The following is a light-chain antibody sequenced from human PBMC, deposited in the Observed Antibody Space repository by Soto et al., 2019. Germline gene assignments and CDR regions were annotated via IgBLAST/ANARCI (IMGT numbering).Light chain of an antibody. J-gene: IGKJ5*01. CDR2: LGS. CDR1: QILLYSNGYNY. Sequence: IVMTQSPLSLPVTAGEPASISCRSIQILLYSNGYNYLDWYLQRPGQSPQLLIYLGSNRAPGVPDRFSGSGSGTDFTLKISRVEAEDVGVYYCMQGLQDLTFGQGTRLEI. CDR3: MQGLQDLT. V-gene: IGKV2-28*01.